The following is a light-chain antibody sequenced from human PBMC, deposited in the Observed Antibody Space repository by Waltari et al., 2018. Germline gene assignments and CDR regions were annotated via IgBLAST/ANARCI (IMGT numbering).Light chain of an antibody. J-gene: IGKJ4*01. CDR2: TTS. V-gene: IGKV1-39*01. Sequence: DIQMTQSPSSPSASVGDRVTITCRASQSVSKYLNWYQQQPGKAPKLLIYTTSNLQSGVPSRFSGSGSGTDFTLTISSLQLEDLATYYCQQSYNTPLSFGGGTKVEIK. CDR1: QSVSKY. CDR3: QQSYNTPLS.